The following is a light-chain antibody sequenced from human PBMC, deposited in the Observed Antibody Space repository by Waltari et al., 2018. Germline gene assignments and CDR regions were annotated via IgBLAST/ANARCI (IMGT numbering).Light chain of an antibody. CDR2: RAS. Sequence: ETVVTQSPATLSMSPGERATLSCRTSQSIGSSLAWYQQRPGQAPRLLIYRASTRATGIPDRFSGSGSETEFTLTSGSLQSEDVAVYYCQQYNNWPPGTFGQGTRLEI. J-gene: IGKJ1*01. CDR3: QQYNNWPPGT. CDR1: QSIGSS. V-gene: IGKV3-15*01.